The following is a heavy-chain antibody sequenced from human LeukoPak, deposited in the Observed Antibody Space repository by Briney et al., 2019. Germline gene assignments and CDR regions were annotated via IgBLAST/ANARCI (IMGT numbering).Heavy chain of an antibody. V-gene: IGHV3-74*01. CDR2: IKNDGSRT. J-gene: IGHJ3*02. CDR1: GFDFNTYL. D-gene: IGHD3-16*01. Sequence: GGTLRLSCVASGFDFNTYLMHWVRESPGKGLVWVSRIKNDGSRTTYADSVKGRFTISRDNAKNTVFLQMNSLRAEDTAVYYCARDRLGERTFEKWGQGTMVTVS. CDR3: ARDRLGERTFEK.